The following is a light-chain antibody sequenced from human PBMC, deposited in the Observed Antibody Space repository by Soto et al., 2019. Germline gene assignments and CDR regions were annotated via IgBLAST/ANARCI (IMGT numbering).Light chain of an antibody. CDR2: EVT. Sequence: QSALTQPPSASGCLGQSVTISCTGTSSDVGGYNYVSWHQQHPGKAPKVMIYEVTKRPPGVPDRFSGSKSGNTASLTVSGLQAEDEADYYCSSFAGGGNPVLLGGGTKVTVL. CDR3: SSFAGGGNPVL. V-gene: IGLV2-8*01. J-gene: IGLJ2*01. CDR1: SSDVGGYNY.